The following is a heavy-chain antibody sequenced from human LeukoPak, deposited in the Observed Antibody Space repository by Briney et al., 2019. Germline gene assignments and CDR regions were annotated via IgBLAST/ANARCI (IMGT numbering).Heavy chain of an antibody. J-gene: IGHJ4*02. CDR2: INHSGST. Sequence: SETLPLTCAVYGGSFSGYYWSWIRQPPGKGLEWIGEINHSGSTNYNPSLKSRVTISVDTSKNQFSLKLSSVTAADTAVYYCARGFGDIAVVVAATTYFDYWGQGTLVTVSS. CDR1: GGSFSGYY. D-gene: IGHD2-15*01. V-gene: IGHV4-34*01. CDR3: ARGFGDIAVVVAATTYFDY.